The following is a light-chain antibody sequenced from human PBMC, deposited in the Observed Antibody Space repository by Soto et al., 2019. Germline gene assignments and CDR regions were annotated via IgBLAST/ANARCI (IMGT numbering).Light chain of an antibody. CDR3: TSHAGSNNYV. V-gene: IGLV2-14*01. Sequence: QSVLTQPASVSGSPGQSITISCTGTSSYIRGYNYVSWYQQHPGKAPKLMIYEVSNRPSGVSNRFSGSKSGTTASLTISGLQAEDEADYYCTSHAGSNNYVFGTGTKVTVL. CDR1: SSYIRGYNY. CDR2: EVS. J-gene: IGLJ1*01.